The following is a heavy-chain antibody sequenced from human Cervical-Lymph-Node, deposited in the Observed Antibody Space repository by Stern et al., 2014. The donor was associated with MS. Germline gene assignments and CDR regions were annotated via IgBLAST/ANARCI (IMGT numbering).Heavy chain of an antibody. J-gene: IGHJ4*02. CDR1: GNTFTGHY. CDR2: INPRTGGR. D-gene: IGHD5-24*01. Sequence: QVHLVESGAEVKKPGASVKVSCKASGNTFTGHYMHWVRQAPGQGLEWMGWINPRTGGRNYAQKLQARVTMTADTSISTAYMELSSLRSDDTAVYYCAKEELSTSSFDYWGQGTLVTVSS. V-gene: IGHV1-2*02. CDR3: AKEELSTSSFDY.